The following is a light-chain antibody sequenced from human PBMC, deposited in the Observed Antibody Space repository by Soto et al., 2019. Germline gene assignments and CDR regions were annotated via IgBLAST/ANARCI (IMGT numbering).Light chain of an antibody. J-gene: IGKJ4*01. CDR1: QSVSSSY. CDR3: QQRSNWPLT. CDR2: GAS. Sequence: EIVLTQSPCTLSWSPGERATLSCRASQSVSSSYLAWYQQKPGQAPRLLIYGASNRATGIPARFSGSGSGTDFTLTISSLETEDFAVYYCQQRSNWPLTFGGGTKVDIK. V-gene: IGKV3D-20*02.